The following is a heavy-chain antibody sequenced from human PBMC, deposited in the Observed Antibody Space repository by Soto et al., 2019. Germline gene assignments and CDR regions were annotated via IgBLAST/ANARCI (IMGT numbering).Heavy chain of an antibody. D-gene: IGHD3-9*01. Sequence: SETLSLTCTVSGGSISSYYWSWIRQPPGKGLEWIGYIYYSGSTNYNPSLKSRVTISVDTSKNQFSLKLSSVTAADTAVYYCARDWGYDIVTGYQPPRVRWFDPWCQGTPVTVSS. J-gene: IGHJ5*02. V-gene: IGHV4-59*01. CDR3: ARDWGYDIVTGYQPPRVRWFDP. CDR2: IYYSGST. CDR1: GGSISSYY.